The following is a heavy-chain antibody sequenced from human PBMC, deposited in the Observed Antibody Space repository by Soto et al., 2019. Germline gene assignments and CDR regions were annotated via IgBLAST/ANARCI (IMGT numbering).Heavy chain of an antibody. J-gene: IGHJ6*02. CDR2: INSDGSST. D-gene: IGHD5-18*01. Sequence: GGSLRLSCAASGFTFSSYWMHWVRQAPGKGLVWVSRINSDGSSTSYADSVKGRFTISRDNAKNTLYLQMNSLRAEDTAVYYCARDKMKLGSDYYYYGMDVWGQGTTVTVSS. V-gene: IGHV3-74*01. CDR3: ARDKMKLGSDYYYYGMDV. CDR1: GFTFSSYW.